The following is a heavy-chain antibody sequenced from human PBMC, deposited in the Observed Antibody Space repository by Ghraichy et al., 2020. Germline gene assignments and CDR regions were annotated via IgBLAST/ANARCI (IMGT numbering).Heavy chain of an antibody. Sequence: GSLRLSCTVSGGSTSSKNYYWGWIRQPPGKGLEWIGSSHHTGSTYYNPSLKSRVTISVDTSKNQFSLNLSSVTAADTAVYYCPGSLAVIRYFALWGRGTLVTVSS. J-gene: IGHJ2*01. V-gene: IGHV4-39*01. CDR3: PGSLAVIRYFAL. CDR1: GGSTSSKNYY. D-gene: IGHD4-23*01. CDR2: SHHTGST.